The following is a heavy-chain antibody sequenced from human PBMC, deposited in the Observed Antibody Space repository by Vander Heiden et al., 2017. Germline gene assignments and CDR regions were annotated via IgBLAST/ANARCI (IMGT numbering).Heavy chain of an antibody. CDR1: GGTFSSYA. V-gene: IGHV1-69*01. D-gene: IGHD3-22*01. Sequence: QVQLVQSGAEVKKPGSSVKVSCKASGGTFSSYAISWVRQAPGQGLEWMGGIIPIFGTANYAQKFQGRVTITADESTSTAYMELSSLRSEDTAVYYCARMWGYYDSSGPHTDWFDPWGQGTLVTVSS. J-gene: IGHJ5*02. CDR2: IIPIFGTA. CDR3: ARMWGYYDSSGPHTDWFDP.